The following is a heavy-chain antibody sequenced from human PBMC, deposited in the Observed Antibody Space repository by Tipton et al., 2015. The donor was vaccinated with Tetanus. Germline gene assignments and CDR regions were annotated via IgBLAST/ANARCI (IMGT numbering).Heavy chain of an antibody. V-gene: IGHV3-30*18. J-gene: IGHJ4*02. CDR3: AKGDGSYPFDY. Sequence: SLRLSCAASGFTFSTYGMYWVRQAPGKGLEWVALISHDGSNKYYTDPVEGRFTISRDNSKNTLLLQMNSLRAEDTAVYYCAKGDGSYPFDYWGQGTLVTVSS. D-gene: IGHD1-26*01. CDR2: ISHDGSNK. CDR1: GFTFSTYG.